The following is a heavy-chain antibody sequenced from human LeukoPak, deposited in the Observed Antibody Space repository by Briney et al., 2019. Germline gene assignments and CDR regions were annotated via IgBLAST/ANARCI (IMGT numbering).Heavy chain of an antibody. Sequence: PGRSLRLSCAASGFTFSTHGMYWVRQAPGKGLEWVAVIWYDGSNKYYADSVKGRFTISRDNSKNTLSLQMNSLRAEDTAVYYCARAAHGSGALHYGLDVWGQGTTVTVSS. V-gene: IGHV3-33*01. D-gene: IGHD3-10*01. CDR1: GFTFSTHG. CDR3: ARAAHGSGALHYGLDV. CDR2: IWYDGSNK. J-gene: IGHJ6*02.